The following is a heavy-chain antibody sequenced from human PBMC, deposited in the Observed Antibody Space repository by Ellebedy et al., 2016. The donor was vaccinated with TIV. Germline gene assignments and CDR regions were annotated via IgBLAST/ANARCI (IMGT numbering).Heavy chain of an antibody. CDR2: INEDGSEK. CDR3: ARGSGYSYGEDK. V-gene: IGHV3-7*01. CDR1: GFPFSSYW. J-gene: IGHJ4*02. Sequence: GESLKISCAASGFPFSSYWMTWVRQAPGKGLEWVAKINEDGSEKDCVDSVKGRFTISRDNAKNTLFLQMNSLGAEDTAVYYCARGSGYSYGEDKWGQGTLVTVSS. D-gene: IGHD5-18*01.